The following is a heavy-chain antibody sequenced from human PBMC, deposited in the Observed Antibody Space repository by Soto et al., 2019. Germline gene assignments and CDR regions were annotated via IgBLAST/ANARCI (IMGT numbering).Heavy chain of an antibody. Sequence: EVQLVQSGAEVKKPGESLRISCKGSGYSFTSYWISWVRQMPGKGLEWMGRIDPSDSYTNYSPSFQGHVTISADKSISTAYLQWSSLKASDTAMYYCARRPSGYYGSGSDAFDIWGQGTMVTVSS. J-gene: IGHJ3*02. CDR3: ARRPSGYYGSGSDAFDI. V-gene: IGHV5-10-1*03. CDR1: GYSFTSYW. CDR2: IDPSDSYT. D-gene: IGHD3-10*01.